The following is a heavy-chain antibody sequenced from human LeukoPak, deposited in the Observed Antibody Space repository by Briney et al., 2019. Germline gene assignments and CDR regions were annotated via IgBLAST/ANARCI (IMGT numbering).Heavy chain of an antibody. D-gene: IGHD6-19*01. CDR1: GGXXXSSSYY. CDR3: ARQQWLVQGYFDY. Sequence: GGXXXSSSYYWGWIRQPPGKGLEWIGSIYYSGSTYYNPSLKSRVTISVDTSKNQFSLKLSSVTAADTAVYYCARQQWLVQGYFDYWGQGTLVTVSS. CDR2: IYYSGST. V-gene: IGHV4-39*01. J-gene: IGHJ4*02.